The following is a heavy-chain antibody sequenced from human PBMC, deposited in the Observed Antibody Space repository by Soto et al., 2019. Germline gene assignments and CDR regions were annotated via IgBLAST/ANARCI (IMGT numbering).Heavy chain of an antibody. CDR1: GVSISSSDFY. CDR2: MYYSGTT. Sequence: SETLCLTCTVSGVSISSSDFYLARHSQTPGKGLEFIGSMYYSGTTYYNPSLKSRVTISVDTSKNQFTLKLISVTAADTAVYYCAVVDSTGNWFDPWGEGALVTVSS. CDR3: AVVDSTGNWFDP. D-gene: IGHD6-25*01. V-gene: IGHV4-39*01. J-gene: IGHJ5*02.